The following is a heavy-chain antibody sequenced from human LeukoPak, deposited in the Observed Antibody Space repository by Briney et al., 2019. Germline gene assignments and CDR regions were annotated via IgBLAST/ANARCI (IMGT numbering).Heavy chain of an antibody. V-gene: IGHV1-2*02. Sequence: GASVKVSSKASGYTFTGYYMHWVRQAPGQGLEWTGWINPNSGGTSYAQKFQGRVTMTRDTSVTTAYMELSRLRSDDTAVYYCARYSGYDEPFEYWGQGTLVTVSS. J-gene: IGHJ4*02. CDR3: ARYSGYDEPFEY. D-gene: IGHD5-12*01. CDR1: GYTFTGYY. CDR2: INPNSGGT.